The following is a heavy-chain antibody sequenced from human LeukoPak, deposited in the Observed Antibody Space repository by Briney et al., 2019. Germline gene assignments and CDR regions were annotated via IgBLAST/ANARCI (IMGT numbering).Heavy chain of an antibody. V-gene: IGHV4-39*01. CDR3: ARQPLNSGTYFDY. CDR2: IYYSGST. D-gene: IGHD1-26*01. Sequence: GSLRLSCAASGFTFSSYAMSWVRQPPGKGLEWIGSIYYSGSTYYNPSLKSRVTISVDTSKNHFSLKLNSVTAADTAVYYCARQPLNSGTYFDYWGQGTLVTVSS. J-gene: IGHJ4*02. CDR1: GFTFSSYA.